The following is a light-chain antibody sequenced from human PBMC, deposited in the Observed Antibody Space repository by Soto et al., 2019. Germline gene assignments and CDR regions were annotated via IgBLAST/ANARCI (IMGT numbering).Light chain of an antibody. J-gene: IGLJ2*01. V-gene: IGLV2-8*01. CDR1: SSDVGGYNY. Sequence: QSALTQPPSASGSPGQSVTISCTGNSSDVGGYNYVSWYQHHPDKAPKLIIYEVYKRPSGVPDRVSGSKSGNTASLTVSGLQAEDEAEYYCSSYAASDSFVVFGGGTKLTVL. CDR2: EVY. CDR3: SSYAASDSFVV.